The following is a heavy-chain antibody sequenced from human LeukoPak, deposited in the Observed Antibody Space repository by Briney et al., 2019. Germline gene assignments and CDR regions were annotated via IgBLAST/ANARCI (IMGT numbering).Heavy chain of an antibody. CDR1: GGSISYYY. J-gene: IGHJ6*02. D-gene: IGHD4-17*01. Sequence: SETLSLPWTVSGGSISYYYWSWIRQSPGKGLEWIGYIYYSGTTNYNPSLKSRVTISVDTSKNQFSLQLRSVTAADMAVYYCAREDPQATVPEGMDVWGQGTTVTVS. CDR2: IYYSGTT. CDR3: AREDPQATVPEGMDV. V-gene: IGHV4-59*01.